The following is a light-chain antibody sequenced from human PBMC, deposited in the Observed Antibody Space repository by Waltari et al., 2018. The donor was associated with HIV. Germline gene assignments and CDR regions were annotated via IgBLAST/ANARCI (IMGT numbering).Light chain of an antibody. Sequence: NFMLTQPHSVSESPGKTVTVSCTRSSARIASNYVQWSQQRPGSAPTTVIYGDNQRPSGVPDRFSGSIDSSSNSASLTISGLKTEDEADYYCQSYDSSNHAVFGGGTKLTVL. CDR2: GDN. CDR3: QSYDSSNHAV. V-gene: IGLV6-57*03. J-gene: IGLJ3*02. CDR1: SARIASNY.